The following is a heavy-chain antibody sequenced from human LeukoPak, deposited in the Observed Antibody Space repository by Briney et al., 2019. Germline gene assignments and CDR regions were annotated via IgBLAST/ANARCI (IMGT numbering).Heavy chain of an antibody. D-gene: IGHD2-21*02. CDR2: ISYDGTNK. V-gene: IGHV3-30-3*01. CDR3: ARGFVLGAAKNYFDY. CDR1: GFTFTNYA. Sequence: GGSLRLSCAASGFTFTNYALHWVRQAPAKGLEWVAVISYDGTNKYYADSVKGRFTISRDNSKNTLSLQMNSLRAEDTALYYCARGFVLGAAKNYFDYWGQGALVTVSS. J-gene: IGHJ4*02.